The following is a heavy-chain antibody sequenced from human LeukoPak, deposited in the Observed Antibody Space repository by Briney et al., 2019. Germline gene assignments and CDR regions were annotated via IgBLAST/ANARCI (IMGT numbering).Heavy chain of an antibody. CDR2: ISYDGSNK. Sequence: GGSLRLSCAASGFTFSSYGMHWVRQAPGKGLEWVAVISYDGSNKYYADSVKGRFTISRDNSKNTLYLQMNSLRAEDTAVYYCAKDSSQYSGSYAAYFDYRGQGTLVTVSS. D-gene: IGHD1-26*01. V-gene: IGHV3-30*18. J-gene: IGHJ4*02. CDR1: GFTFSSYG. CDR3: AKDSSQYSGSYAAYFDY.